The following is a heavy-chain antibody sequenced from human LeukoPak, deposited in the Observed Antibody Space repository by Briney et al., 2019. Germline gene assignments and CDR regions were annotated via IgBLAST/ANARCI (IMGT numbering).Heavy chain of an antibody. CDR3: ARSVATLDY. J-gene: IGHJ4*02. Sequence: GGSLRLSCAASGFTFNSYSMNWVRQAPGMGLEWVSSISSSSIYIYYADSMKGRFTISRDNAKNSVYLQMNSLRAEDTAVYYCARSVATLDYWGQGTLVTVSS. CDR2: ISSSSIYI. CDR1: GFTFNSYS. V-gene: IGHV3-21*01. D-gene: IGHD5-12*01.